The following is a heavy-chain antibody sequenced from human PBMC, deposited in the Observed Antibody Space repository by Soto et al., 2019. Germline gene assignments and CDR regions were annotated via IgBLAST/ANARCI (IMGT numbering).Heavy chain of an antibody. D-gene: IGHD2-15*01. CDR1: GYTFISHG. Sequence: QVQLVQSGVEVKKPGASVKVSCKASGYTFISHGISWVRQAPGQGLEWMGWISGKNGNTNYAQKLQGRVTLTTDTSTSTAYMELRSLRSDATAVYYCARVSSSIVVVPDYGMDVWGQVTTVTVSS. J-gene: IGHJ6*02. CDR3: ARVSSSIVVVPDYGMDV. V-gene: IGHV1-18*04. CDR2: ISGKNGNT.